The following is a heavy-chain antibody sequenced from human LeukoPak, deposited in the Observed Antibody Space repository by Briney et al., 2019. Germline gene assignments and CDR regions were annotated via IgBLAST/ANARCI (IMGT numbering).Heavy chain of an antibody. D-gene: IGHD2-21*01. Sequence: GRSLRLSCAASGFTFDDYAMHWVRQSPGKGLEWVSGISWNNGRIGYAVSVKGRFTIYRDNAKNSRYLQMNSLRAEDTALYYCAKYIVESPEYYFDYWGQGTLVTVSS. J-gene: IGHJ4*02. CDR2: ISWNNGRI. CDR3: AKYIVESPEYYFDY. V-gene: IGHV3-9*01. CDR1: GFTFDDYA.